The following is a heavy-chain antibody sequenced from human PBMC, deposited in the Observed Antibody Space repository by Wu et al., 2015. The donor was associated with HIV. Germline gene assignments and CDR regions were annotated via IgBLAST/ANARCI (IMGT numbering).Heavy chain of an antibody. V-gene: IGHV1-69*13. J-gene: IGHJ4*02. CDR3: ARDWTDYYDSSGPIGWAY. D-gene: IGHD3-22*01. Sequence: QVQLVQSGAEVKKPGSSVKVSCKASGGTFSSYAISWVRQAPGQGLEWMGRIIPIFGTANYAQKFQGRVTITADESTSTAYMELSSLRSEDTAVYYCARDWTDYYDSSGPIGWAYWGQGNAGHRLL. CDR2: IIPIFGTA. CDR1: GGTFSSYA.